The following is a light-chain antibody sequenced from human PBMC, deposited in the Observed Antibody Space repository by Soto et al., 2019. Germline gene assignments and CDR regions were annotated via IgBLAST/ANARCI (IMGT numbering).Light chain of an antibody. CDR1: QSVSSN. V-gene: IGKV3-15*01. CDR3: PQYNNWPLT. CDR2: GAS. J-gene: IGKJ3*01. Sequence: EIVMTQSPATLSVSPGERATLSCRASQSVSSNLAWYQQKPGQAPRLLIYGASTRATGIPARFSGSGSGTEFTLTISSLQSEDVAVYYCPQYNNWPLTFGPGTKVDIK.